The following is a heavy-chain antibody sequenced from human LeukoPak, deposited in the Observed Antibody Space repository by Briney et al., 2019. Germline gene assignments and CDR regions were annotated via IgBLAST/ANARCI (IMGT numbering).Heavy chain of an antibody. V-gene: IGHV3-30*03. Sequence: PGRSLRLSCAASGFTFNNYAMHWVRQAPGRGLEWVAVISYDGTSKYYADSVKGRFTISRDNSKNTLYLQMNSLRAEDTAVYYCARAAAASRSCGVWGQGTLVTVSS. CDR3: ARAAAASRSCGV. D-gene: IGHD6-13*01. J-gene: IGHJ4*02. CDR1: GFTFNNYA. CDR2: ISYDGTSK.